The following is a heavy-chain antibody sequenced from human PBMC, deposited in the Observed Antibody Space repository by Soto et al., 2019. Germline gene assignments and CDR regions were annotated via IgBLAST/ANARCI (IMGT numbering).Heavy chain of an antibody. CDR2: ISGSGGST. V-gene: IGHV3-23*01. D-gene: IGHD3-9*01. Sequence: GSLRLSXAASGFTFSSYAMSWVRQAPGKGLEWVSAISGSGGSTYYADSVKGRFTISRDNSKNTLYLQMNSLRAEDTAVYYCAKESNLVRYFDWLLSQGAFDIWGQGTMVTVSS. CDR3: AKESNLVRYFDWLLSQGAFDI. J-gene: IGHJ3*02. CDR1: GFTFSSYA.